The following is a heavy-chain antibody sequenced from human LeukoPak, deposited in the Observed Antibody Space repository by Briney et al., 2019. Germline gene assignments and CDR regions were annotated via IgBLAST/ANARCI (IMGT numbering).Heavy chain of an antibody. V-gene: IGHV1-69*05. CDR3: ARDPHPSYGQYLVDY. CDR2: IIPIFGTA. CDR1: GGTFSSYA. J-gene: IGHJ4*02. D-gene: IGHD5-18*01. Sequence: SVKVSCRASGGTFSSYAISWVRQAPGQGLEWMGRIIPIFGTANYAQKFQGRVTITTDESTSTAYMELSSLRSEDTAVYYCARDPHPSYGQYLVDYWGQGTLVTVSS.